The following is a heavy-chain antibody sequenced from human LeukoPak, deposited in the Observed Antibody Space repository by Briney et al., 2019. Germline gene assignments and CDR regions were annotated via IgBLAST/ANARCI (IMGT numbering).Heavy chain of an antibody. D-gene: IGHD1-1*01. CDR3: AKGVQLERWVSEYYFDY. Sequence: GGSLRLSCVASGFTFSSYAMNWVRQAPGEGLEWVSVVSVDGGTTYYADSVKGRFTVSRDNSKNTLYLQMNSLRAEDTAVYYCAKGVQLERWVSEYYFDYWGQGTLVTVSS. J-gene: IGHJ4*02. V-gene: IGHV3-23*01. CDR2: VSVDGGTT. CDR1: GFTFSSYA.